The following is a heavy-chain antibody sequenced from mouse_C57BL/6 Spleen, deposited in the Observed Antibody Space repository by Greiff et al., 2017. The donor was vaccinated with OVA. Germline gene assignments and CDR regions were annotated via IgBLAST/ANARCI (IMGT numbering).Heavy chain of an antibody. CDR2: INYDGSST. CDR1: GFTFSDYY. D-gene: IGHD2-5*01. CDR3: ARESNEGYYFDY. Sequence: EVMLVESEGGLVQPGRSMKLSCTASGFTFSDYYMAWVRQVPEKGLEWVANINYDGSSTYYLDSLKSRFIISRDNAKNILYLQMSSLKSEDTATYYCARESNEGYYFDYWGQGTTLTVSS. V-gene: IGHV5-16*01. J-gene: IGHJ2*01.